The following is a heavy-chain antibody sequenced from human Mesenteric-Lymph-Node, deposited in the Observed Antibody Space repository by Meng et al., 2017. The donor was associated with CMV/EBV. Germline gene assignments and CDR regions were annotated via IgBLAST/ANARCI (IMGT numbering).Heavy chain of an antibody. D-gene: IGHD3-10*01. CDR3: TSSLWFGERVDY. CDR2: ISSGSNYM. CDR1: GFTFNTYN. J-gene: IGHJ4*02. Sequence: GESLKISCAASGFTFNTYNMNWVRQAPGKGLEWVSSISSGSNYMYYADSLKGRFTISRDNAKNSLYLQMNSLRAEDTAVYYCTSSLWFGERVDYWGQGTLVTVSS. V-gene: IGHV3-21*01.